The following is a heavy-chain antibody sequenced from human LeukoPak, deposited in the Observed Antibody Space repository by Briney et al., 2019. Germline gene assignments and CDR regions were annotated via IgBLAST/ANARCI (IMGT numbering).Heavy chain of an antibody. CDR3: ARDHSSGQYYYYYYGMDV. J-gene: IGHJ6*02. Sequence: PGGSLRLSCAASGFTFSSYSMNWVRQAPGKGLEWVANIRQDGGETYYGDSVKGRFIISRDNAKNSLFLQMNRLRAEDTAVYYCARDHSSGQYYYYYYGMDVWGQGTTVTVSS. D-gene: IGHD6-19*01. V-gene: IGHV3-7*01. CDR1: GFTFSSYS. CDR2: IRQDGGET.